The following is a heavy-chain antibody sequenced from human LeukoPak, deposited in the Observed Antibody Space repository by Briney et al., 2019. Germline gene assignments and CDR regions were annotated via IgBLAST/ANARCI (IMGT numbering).Heavy chain of an antibody. CDR3: ATWRTAKTGFDY. D-gene: IGHD1-1*01. V-gene: IGHV4-39*01. CDR2: IYYSGRP. CDR1: GGSISNNNYY. J-gene: IGHJ4*02. Sequence: TSETLSLTCTVSGGSISNNNYYWAWIRQPPGKGLECIGSIYYSGRPYYNPSLKSRVSISVDTSKNQFSLRLSSVTAADTAVYYCATWRTAKTGFDYWGQGTLVTVSS.